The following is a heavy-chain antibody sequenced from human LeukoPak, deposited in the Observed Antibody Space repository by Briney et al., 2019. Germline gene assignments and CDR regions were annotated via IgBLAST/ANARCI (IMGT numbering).Heavy chain of an antibody. CDR3: ARDRAYYDILTGYPHDAFDI. CDR2: IYTSGST. Sequence: SETLSLTCTVSGGSISSGSYYWSWIRQPAGKGLEWIGRIYTSGSTNYNPSLKSRVTISVDTSKNQFSLKLSSVTAADTAVYYCARDRAYYDILTGYPHDAFDIWGQGTMVTVSS. V-gene: IGHV4-61*02. CDR1: GGSISSGSYY. D-gene: IGHD3-9*01. J-gene: IGHJ3*02.